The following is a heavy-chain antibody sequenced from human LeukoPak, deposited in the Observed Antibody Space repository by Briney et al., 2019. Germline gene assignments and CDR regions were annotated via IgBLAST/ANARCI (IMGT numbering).Heavy chain of an antibody. V-gene: IGHV3-30*18. D-gene: IGHD2-2*03. CDR1: GFSFSSYP. J-gene: IGHJ4*02. Sequence: PGGSLRLSCVASGFSFSSYPMNWVRQAPGKGLEGVAVISYDGIKKFYGESVNGRFTIFRDNSKNTVYLQMNSLRPDDTAMYYCANGYCGSGSWSPPGVWGQGTLVTVSS. CDR3: ANGYCGSGSWSPPGV. CDR2: ISYDGIKK.